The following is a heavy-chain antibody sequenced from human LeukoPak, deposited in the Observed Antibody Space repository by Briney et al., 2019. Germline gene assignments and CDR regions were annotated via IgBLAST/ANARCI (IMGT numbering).Heavy chain of an antibody. CDR1: GGTFSSYA. V-gene: IGHV1-2*06. J-gene: IGHJ5*02. CDR3: ARERRSSSHRFDP. Sequence: ASVKVSCKASGGTFSSYAISWVRQAPGQGLEWMGRINPNSGGTNYAQKFQGRVTMTRDTSISTAYMELSRLRSDDTAVYYCARERRSSSHRFDPWGQGTLVTVSS. CDR2: INPNSGGT. D-gene: IGHD6-13*01.